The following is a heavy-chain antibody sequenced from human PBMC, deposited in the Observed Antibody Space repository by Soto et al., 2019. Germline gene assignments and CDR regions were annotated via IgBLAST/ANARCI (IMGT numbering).Heavy chain of an antibody. CDR3: AHRQTDNGDFDY. CDR1: GFSLSTSGVA. Sequence: QITLKESGPPLVKPTQTLTLTCTFSGFSLSTSGVAVGWIRQPPGKALEWLALIYWDDDKRYSPSLKNRLTITKDTSENQVVLTMTTIDPVDTATYYCAHRQTDNGDFDYWGQGTLVTVSS. D-gene: IGHD2-21*02. V-gene: IGHV2-5*02. CDR2: IYWDDDK. J-gene: IGHJ4*02.